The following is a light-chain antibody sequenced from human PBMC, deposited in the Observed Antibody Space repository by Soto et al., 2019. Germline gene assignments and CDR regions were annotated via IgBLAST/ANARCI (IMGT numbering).Light chain of an antibody. Sequence: DIQMTQSPSSLSATVGNRVTITCRASQSNNSYLNLYQQEPGKAPKLRIYAASSLQSGVPSRFSGSGSGTDFTLTISSLQPEDFATYYCQQSYSTPRTFGQGTKVDIK. CDR3: QQSYSTPRT. CDR2: AAS. J-gene: IGKJ1*01. V-gene: IGKV1-39*01. CDR1: QSNNSY.